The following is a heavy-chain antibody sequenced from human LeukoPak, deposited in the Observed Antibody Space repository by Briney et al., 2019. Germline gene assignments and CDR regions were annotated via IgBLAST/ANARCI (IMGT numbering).Heavy chain of an antibody. D-gene: IGHD3-10*01. CDR2: IYYSGST. CDR3: ARAKGSRNPHTDFDY. V-gene: IGHV4-59*01. Sequence: PSETLSLTCTVSGGSISSYYWSWIRQPPGKGLEWIGYIYYSGSTNYNPSLKSRVTISVDTSKNQFSLKLSSVTAADTAVYYCARAKGSRNPHTDFDYWGQGTLVTVSS. CDR1: GGSISSYY. J-gene: IGHJ4*02.